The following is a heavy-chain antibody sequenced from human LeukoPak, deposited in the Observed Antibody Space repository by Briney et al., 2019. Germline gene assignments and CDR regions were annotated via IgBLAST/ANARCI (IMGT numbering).Heavy chain of an antibody. CDR2: INPNSGGT. J-gene: IGHJ6*03. CDR1: GYTFTGYY. CDR3: ARDLGAARPPYYYYMDV. D-gene: IGHD6-6*01. V-gene: IGHV1-2*02. Sequence: GASVKVSCKASGYTFTGYYMHWVRQAPGQGLEWMGWINPNSGGTNYAQKFRGRVTMTRDTSISTAYMELSRLRSDDTAVYYCARDLGAARPPYYYYMDVWAKGPRSPSP.